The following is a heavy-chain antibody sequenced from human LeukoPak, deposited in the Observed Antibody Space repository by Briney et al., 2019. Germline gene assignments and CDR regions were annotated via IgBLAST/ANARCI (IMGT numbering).Heavy chain of an antibody. CDR2: IIPIFGTA. V-gene: IGHV1-69*13. Sequence: GASVKVSCKASGGTFSNYDISWVRQAPGQRLEWMGGIIPIFGTANYAQKFQGRVTITADESTSTAYMELSSLRSEDTAVYYCASASRITMLRGANDYWGQGTLVTVSS. CDR1: GGTFSNYD. D-gene: IGHD3-10*01. CDR3: ASASRITMLRGANDY. J-gene: IGHJ4*02.